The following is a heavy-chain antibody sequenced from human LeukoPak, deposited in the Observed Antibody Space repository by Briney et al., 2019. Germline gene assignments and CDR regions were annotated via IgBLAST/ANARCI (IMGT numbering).Heavy chain of an antibody. V-gene: IGHV4-31*03. Sequence: SETLSLTCTVSGGSISSGGYYWSWIRQHPGTGLEWIGYIYYSGSTYYNPSLKSRVTISVDTSKNQFSLKLSSVTAADTAVYYCARDTSYYDSSGYYLPYNWFDPWGQGTLVTVSS. D-gene: IGHD3-22*01. CDR2: IYYSGST. J-gene: IGHJ5*02. CDR1: GGSISSGGYY. CDR3: ARDTSYYDSSGYYLPYNWFDP.